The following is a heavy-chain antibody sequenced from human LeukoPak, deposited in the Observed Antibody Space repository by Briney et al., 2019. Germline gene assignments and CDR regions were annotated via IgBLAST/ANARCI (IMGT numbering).Heavy chain of an antibody. Sequence: SVKVSCKASGGTFSSYAIGWVRQAPGQGLEWMGGIIPIFGTANYAQKFQGRVTITTDESTSTAYMELSSLRSEDTAVYYCARVTYYYDTRGGGFDYWGQGTLVTVSS. V-gene: IGHV1-69*05. CDR1: GGTFSSYA. CDR3: ARVTYYYDTRGGGFDY. J-gene: IGHJ4*02. CDR2: IIPIFGTA. D-gene: IGHD3-22*01.